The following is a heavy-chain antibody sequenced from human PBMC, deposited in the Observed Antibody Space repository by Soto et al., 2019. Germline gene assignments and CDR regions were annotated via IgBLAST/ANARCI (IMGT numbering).Heavy chain of an antibody. V-gene: IGHV1-69*13. CDR1: VGTFSSYA. J-gene: IGHJ4*02. CDR2: IIPIFGTA. D-gene: IGHD4-17*01. CDR3: ARDFLSDGDFGY. Sequence: ASVKVSCKASVGTFSSYAISWVRQAPGQGLEWMGGIIPIFGTANYAQKFQGRVTITADESTSTAYMELSSLRSEDTAVYYCARDFLSDGDFGYWGQGTLVTVSS.